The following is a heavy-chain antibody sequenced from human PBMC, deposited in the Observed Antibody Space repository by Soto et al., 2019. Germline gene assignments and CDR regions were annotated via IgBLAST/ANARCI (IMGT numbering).Heavy chain of an antibody. Sequence: GSLRLSCAASGCTFSSYAMRWVRQPPGKGLVWVSRINPDGSITTHGDSVKGRFTISRDNAKNTLYLQMNSLRAEDTAMYYCTRGGVDPVEYWGQGTLVTVSS. CDR1: GCTFSSYA. J-gene: IGHJ4*02. CDR2: INPDGSIT. V-gene: IGHV3-74*01. D-gene: IGHD3-3*01. CDR3: TRGGVDPVEY.